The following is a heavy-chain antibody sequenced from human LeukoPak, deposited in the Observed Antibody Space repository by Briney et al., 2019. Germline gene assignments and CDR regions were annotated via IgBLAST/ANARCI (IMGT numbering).Heavy chain of an antibody. J-gene: IGHJ6*03. CDR1: GFTFSNAW. D-gene: IGHD3-3*01. CDR3: TTTYYDFWSGLGYMDV. V-gene: IGHV3-15*01. Sequence: GGSLRLSCAASGFTFSNAWMSWVRQAPGKGLEWVGRIKSKTDGGTTDYAAPVKGRFTISRDDSKNTLYLQMNSLKTEDTAVYYCTTTYYDFWSGLGYMDVWGKGTTVTVSS. CDR2: IKSKTDGGTT.